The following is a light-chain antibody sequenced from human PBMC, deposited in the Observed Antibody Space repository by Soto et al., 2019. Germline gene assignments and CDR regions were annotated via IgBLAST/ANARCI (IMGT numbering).Light chain of an antibody. J-gene: IGLJ2*01. V-gene: IGLV2-8*01. CDR2: EVS. CDR1: SSDVGGYNY. Sequence: QSALTQPPSASGSPGQSVTISCTGTSSDVGGYNYVSWYQQHPGKAPKLMIYEVSKRPSGVPDRFSGSKSGNTASLTVSGLPAEDQADYYCCSYAGSNNLVVFGGGTKVTVL. CDR3: CSYAGSNNLVV.